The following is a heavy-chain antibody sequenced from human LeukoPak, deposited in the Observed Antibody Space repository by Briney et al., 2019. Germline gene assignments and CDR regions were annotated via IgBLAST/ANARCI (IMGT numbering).Heavy chain of an antibody. Sequence: GGSLRLSCAASGFTFSTYSMSWVRQAPGKGLEWISYISSSSATIYYADSVKGRFTISRDNAKNSLYPQMNSLGAEDTAVYYCARGRDLFDSWGQGTLVIVSS. CDR2: ISSSSATI. CDR3: ARGRDLFDS. CDR1: GFTFSTYS. J-gene: IGHJ4*02. V-gene: IGHV3-48*04.